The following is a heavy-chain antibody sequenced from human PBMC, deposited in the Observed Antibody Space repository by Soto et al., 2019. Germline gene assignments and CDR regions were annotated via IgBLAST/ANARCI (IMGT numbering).Heavy chain of an antibody. V-gene: IGHV3-21*01. CDR2: ISSSSYI. CDR1: GFTFSSYS. Sequence: GGSLRLSCAASGFTFSSYSMNWVRQAPGKGLEWVSSISSSSYIYYADSVKGRFTISRDNAKNSLYLQMNSLRAEDTAVYYCARVVYDFWSGYYTGLGAFDIWGQGTMVTVSS. D-gene: IGHD3-3*01. CDR3: ARVVYDFWSGYYTGLGAFDI. J-gene: IGHJ3*02.